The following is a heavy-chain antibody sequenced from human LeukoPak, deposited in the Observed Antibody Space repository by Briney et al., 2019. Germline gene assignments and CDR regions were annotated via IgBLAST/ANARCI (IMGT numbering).Heavy chain of an antibody. CDR3: ARDRHCSSTSCYAPV. CDR2: IYSGGST. D-gene: IGHD2-2*01. CDR1: GFTVSSNY. J-gene: IGHJ4*02. Sequence: GGSLRLSCAASGFTVSSNYMSWVRQAPGKGLEWVSVIYSGGSTYYADSVKGRFTNSRDNSKNTLYLQMNSLRAEDTAVYYCARDRHCSSTSCYAPVWGQGTLVTVSS. V-gene: IGHV3-53*01.